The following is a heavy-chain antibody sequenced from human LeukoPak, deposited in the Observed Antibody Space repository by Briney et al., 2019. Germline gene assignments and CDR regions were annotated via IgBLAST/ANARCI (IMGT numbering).Heavy chain of an antibody. Sequence: GRSLRLSCAASGFTFSSYAMHWVRQAPGKGLEWVAVISYDGNNKYYADSVKDRFTISRDNSKNTLYLQMNSLRAEDTAVYYCARDRRVTGTTSLRSHYFDYWGQGTLVTVSS. CDR2: ISYDGNNK. D-gene: IGHD1-7*01. CDR1: GFTFSSYA. V-gene: IGHV3-30*01. CDR3: ARDRRVTGTTSLRSHYFDY. J-gene: IGHJ4*02.